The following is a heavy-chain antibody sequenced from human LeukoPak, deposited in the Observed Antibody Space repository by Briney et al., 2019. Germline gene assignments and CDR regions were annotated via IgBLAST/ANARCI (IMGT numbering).Heavy chain of an antibody. CDR1: VESFSGYY. V-gene: IGHV4-34*01. D-gene: IGHD5-18*01. Sequence: SETLSLTCAVYVESFSGYYWSWIRQPPGKGLEWIGEINHSGSTNYNPSLKSRVTISVDTSKNQFSLKLSSVTAADTAVYYCARVEEDTAMGYYYYMDVWGKGTTVTVSS. CDR3: ARVEEDTAMGYYYYMDV. CDR2: INHSGST. J-gene: IGHJ6*03.